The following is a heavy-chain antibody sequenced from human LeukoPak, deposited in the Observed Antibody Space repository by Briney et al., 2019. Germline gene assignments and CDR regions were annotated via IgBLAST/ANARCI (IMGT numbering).Heavy chain of an antibody. V-gene: IGHV3-23*01. CDR2: ISGSGYST. CDR3: AKEAGYSGYDYPDY. CDR1: GFTFSSYA. Sequence: GGSLRLSCAASGFTFSSYALSWVRQAPGKGLEWVSGISGSGYSTNYADSVKGRFTISRDNSKNTLYLQMNSLRAEDTAVYFCAKEAGYSGYDYPDYWGQGTLVTVSS. D-gene: IGHD5-12*01. J-gene: IGHJ4*02.